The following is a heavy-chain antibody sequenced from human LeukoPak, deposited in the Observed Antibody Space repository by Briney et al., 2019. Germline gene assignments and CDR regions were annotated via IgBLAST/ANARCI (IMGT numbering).Heavy chain of an antibody. CDR2: IYYSGST. V-gene: IGHV4-59*08. J-gene: IGHJ5*02. D-gene: IGHD3-10*01. CDR1: GGSISSYY. CDR3: ARQEWFGELRLDP. Sequence: SETLSLTCTVSGGSISSYYWSWIRQPPGKGLEWIGYIYYSGSTNYNPSLKSRVTISVDTSKNQFSLKLSSVTAADTAVHYCARQEWFGELRLDPWGQGTLVTVSS.